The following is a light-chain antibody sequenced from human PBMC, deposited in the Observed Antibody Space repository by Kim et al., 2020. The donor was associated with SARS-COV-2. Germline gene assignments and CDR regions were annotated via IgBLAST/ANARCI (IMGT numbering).Light chain of an antibody. CDR3: SAWDSSLNVWV. CDR2: RNN. V-gene: IGLV10-54*04. J-gene: IGLJ3*02. Sequence: QTYTLNYTGKNNNVGNQVAAWLQQHQGHPPKILTYRNNNRPSGISELISASRSGDTASLTITGLQPEDETDYYCSAWDSSLNVWVFGGGTQLTVL. CDR1: NNNVGNQV.